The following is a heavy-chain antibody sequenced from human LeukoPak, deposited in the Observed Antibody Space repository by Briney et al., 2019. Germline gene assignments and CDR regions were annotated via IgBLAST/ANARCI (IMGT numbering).Heavy chain of an antibody. CDR1: GFTFSSHG. D-gene: IGHD6-19*01. V-gene: IGHV3-33*01. CDR2: IWYDGSNK. J-gene: IGHJ4*02. Sequence: PGRSLRLSCAASGFTFSSHGMHWVRQAPGKELEWVAVIWYDGSNKYYADSVKGRFTISRDNSKNTLYLQMNSLRAEDTAVYYCARDGTGSNSGWYIHWGQGALVTVSS. CDR3: ARDGTGSNSGWYIH.